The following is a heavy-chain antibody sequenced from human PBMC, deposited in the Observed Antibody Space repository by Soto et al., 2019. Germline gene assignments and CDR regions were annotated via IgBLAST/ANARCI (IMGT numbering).Heavy chain of an antibody. D-gene: IGHD6-13*01. Sequence: SVKVSCKASGGTFSSYAISLVRQAPGQGLEWMGGIIPIFGTANYAQKFQGRVTITADESTSTAYMELSSLRSEDTAVYYCARGEDSSSWHSFDYWGQGTLVTVSS. CDR2: IIPIFGTA. J-gene: IGHJ4*02. CDR1: GGTFSSYA. CDR3: ARGEDSSSWHSFDY. V-gene: IGHV1-69*13.